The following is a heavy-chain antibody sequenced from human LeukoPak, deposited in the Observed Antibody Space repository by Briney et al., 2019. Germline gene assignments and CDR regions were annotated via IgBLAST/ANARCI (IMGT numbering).Heavy chain of an antibody. Sequence: SETLSLTCAVYGGSFSGYYWSWIRQPPGKGLEWIGFIYNSGNTKYNPSLKGRVSISSDTSKTQFSLKLNSVTAADTALYYCARSGGGYTFGLDYWGQGTLVTVSS. CDR2: IYNSGNT. D-gene: IGHD5-18*01. J-gene: IGHJ4*02. V-gene: IGHV4-59*01. CDR1: GGSFSGYY. CDR3: ARSGGGYTFGLDY.